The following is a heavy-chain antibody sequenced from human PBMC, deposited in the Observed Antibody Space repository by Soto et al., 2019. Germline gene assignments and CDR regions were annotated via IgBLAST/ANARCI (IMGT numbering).Heavy chain of an antibody. CDR1: GFTSGRHG. V-gene: IGHV3-33*01. CDR2: IWYDGSNQ. J-gene: IGHJ4*02. D-gene: IGHD3-3*01. Sequence: VGSLRLSCATSGFTSGRHGMHWVRQAPGKGLEWVAVIWYDGSNQNYADSVKGRFIISRDYTKNTLYLQMNSLRAEDTAVYHCARDLDNGLDFWGPGTLVTVSS. CDR3: ARDLDNGLDF.